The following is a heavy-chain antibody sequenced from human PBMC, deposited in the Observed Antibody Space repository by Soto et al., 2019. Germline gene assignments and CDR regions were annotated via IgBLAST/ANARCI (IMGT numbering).Heavy chain of an antibody. CDR1: GGSFSGYY. CDR2: INHSGST. Sequence: SETLSLTCAVYGGSFSGYYWSWIRQPPGKGLEWIGEINHSGSTNYNPSLKSRVTISVDTSKNQFSLKLSSVTAADTAVYYCARGPAQLEWLRSRNWFDPWGQGTLVTVSS. V-gene: IGHV4-34*01. CDR3: ARGPAQLEWLRSRNWFDP. J-gene: IGHJ5*02. D-gene: IGHD3-3*01.